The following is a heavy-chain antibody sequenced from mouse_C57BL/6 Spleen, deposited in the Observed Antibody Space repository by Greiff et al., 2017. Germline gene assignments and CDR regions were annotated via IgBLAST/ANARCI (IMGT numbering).Heavy chain of an antibody. CDR1: GYTFTSYW. CDR3: ARHDVDYYGSSPAWFAY. CDR2: IDPSDSYT. Sequence: VQLQQPGAELVMPGASVKLSCKASGYTFTSYWMHWVKQRPGQGLEWIGEIDPSDSYTNYNQKFKGKSTLTVDKSSSTAYMQLSSLTSEDSAVYYCARHDVDYYGSSPAWFAYWGQGTLVTVSA. D-gene: IGHD1-1*01. V-gene: IGHV1-69*01. J-gene: IGHJ3*01.